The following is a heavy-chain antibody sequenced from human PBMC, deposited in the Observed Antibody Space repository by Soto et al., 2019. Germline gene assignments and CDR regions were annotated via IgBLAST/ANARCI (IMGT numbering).Heavy chain of an antibody. Sequence: PSETLSLTCTVSGGSISSSSYYWGWIRQPPGKGLEWIGSIYYSGSTYYNPSLKSRVTISVDTSKNQFSLKLSSVTAADTAVYYCARLRGSGYYYYYGMDVWGQGTTVTVSS. CDR2: IYYSGST. J-gene: IGHJ6*02. CDR3: ARLRGSGYYYYYGMDV. D-gene: IGHD2-15*01. V-gene: IGHV4-39*01. CDR1: GGSISSSSYY.